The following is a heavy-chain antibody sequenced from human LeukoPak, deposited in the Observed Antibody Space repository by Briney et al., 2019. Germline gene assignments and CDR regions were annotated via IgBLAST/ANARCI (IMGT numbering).Heavy chain of an antibody. V-gene: IGHV1-8*01. CDR1: VYTFTNYD. CDR3: ARGTVDTAMDGY. Sequence: ASVRVSFKASVYTFTNYDINWVGQATGQGLEGMGWMNPNSGTTRYAQNFQGSVTITSNTSISTAYMQLSSLRSEDTAVYYCARGTVDTAMDGYWGQGTLVTVSS. J-gene: IGHJ4*02. D-gene: IGHD5-18*01. CDR2: MNPNSGTT.